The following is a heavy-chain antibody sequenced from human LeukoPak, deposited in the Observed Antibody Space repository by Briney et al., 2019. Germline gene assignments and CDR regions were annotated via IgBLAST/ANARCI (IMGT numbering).Heavy chain of an antibody. J-gene: IGHJ6*02. V-gene: IGHV1-69*04. CDR2: IIPILGIA. D-gene: IGHD5-18*01. CDR3: ARGLDDTASYYYYYYGMDV. CDR1: GGTFSSYA. Sequence: ASVKVSCKASGGTFSSYAISWVRQAPGQGLEWMGRIIPILGIANYAQKFQGRVTITADKSTSTAYMELSSLRSEDTAVYYCARGLDDTASYYYYYYGMDVWGQGTTVTVSS.